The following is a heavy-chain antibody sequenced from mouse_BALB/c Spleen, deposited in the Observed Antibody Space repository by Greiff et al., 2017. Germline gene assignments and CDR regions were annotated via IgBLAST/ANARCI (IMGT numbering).Heavy chain of an antibody. J-gene: IGHJ4*01. D-gene: IGHD2-1*01. CDR1: GYAFTSYN. CDR2: IDPYNGGT. V-gene: IGHV1S135*01. Sequence: VQLQQSGPELVKPGASVKVSCKASGYAFTSYNMYWVKQSHGKSLEWIGYIDPYNGGTSYNQKFKGKATLTVDKSSSTAYMQLSSPTSEDSAVYYGAREGDYGNYAAMDYWGQGTSVTVSS. CDR3: AREGDYGNYAAMDY.